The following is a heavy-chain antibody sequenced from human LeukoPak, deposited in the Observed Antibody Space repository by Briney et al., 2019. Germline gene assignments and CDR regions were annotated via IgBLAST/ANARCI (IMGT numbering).Heavy chain of an antibody. J-gene: IGHJ4*02. Sequence: SETLSLTCAVSGGSLSGYYCNWIRQTPERGLEWIGEINHSGTTNYNPSLKSRVAISVDTSNNQCYLRLTSVTAADTAVYYCARDPCSRSSCPLRYWGQGTQVTVSS. CDR3: ARDPCSRSSCPLRY. D-gene: IGHD6-13*01. V-gene: IGHV4-34*01. CDR2: INHSGTT. CDR1: GGSLSGYY.